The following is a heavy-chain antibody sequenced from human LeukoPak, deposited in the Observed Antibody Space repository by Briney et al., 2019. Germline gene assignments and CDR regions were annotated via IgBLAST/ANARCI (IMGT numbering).Heavy chain of an antibody. D-gene: IGHD6-19*01. V-gene: IGHV1-2*02. J-gene: IGHJ5*02. CDR1: GYTFTGYY. Sequence: ASVKVSCKASGYTFTGYYMHWVRQAPGQGLEWMGWINPNSGGTNYAQKFQGRVTMTRDTSISTAYMELSRLRSDDTAVYYCARARRGSSGRGWFDPWGQGTLVTVSS. CDR3: ARARRGSSGRGWFDP. CDR2: INPNSGGT.